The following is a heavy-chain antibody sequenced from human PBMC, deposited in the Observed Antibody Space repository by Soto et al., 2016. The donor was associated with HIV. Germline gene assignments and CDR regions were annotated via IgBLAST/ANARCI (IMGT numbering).Heavy chain of an antibody. CDR3: ARDRIYGSSWYAVGMDV. CDR1: GFTVSSNY. CDR2: IYSGGKT. D-gene: IGHD6-13*01. Sequence: EVQLVESGGDLVQPGESLRLSCAAYGFTVSSNYMSWVRQAPGKGLEWVSIIYSGGKTYYADSVKGRFTISRDNSKNTLYLQMNNLRAEDTAIYYCARDRIYGSSWYAVGMDVWGQGTHGHRLL. J-gene: IGHJ6*02. V-gene: IGHV3-66*01.